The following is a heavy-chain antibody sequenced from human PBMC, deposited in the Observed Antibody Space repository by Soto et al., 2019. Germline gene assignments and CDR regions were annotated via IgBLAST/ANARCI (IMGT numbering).Heavy chain of an antibody. CDR2: IRSKANSYAT. D-gene: IGHD3-9*01. Sequence: GGSLRLSCAASGFTFSSYWMSWVRQASGKGLEWVGRIRSKANSYATAYAASVKGRFTISRDDSKNTAYLQMNSLKTEDTAVYYCTSLDYDILTGPFDYWGQGTLVTVSS. CDR3: TSLDYDILTGPFDY. V-gene: IGHV3-73*01. CDR1: GFTFSSYW. J-gene: IGHJ4*02.